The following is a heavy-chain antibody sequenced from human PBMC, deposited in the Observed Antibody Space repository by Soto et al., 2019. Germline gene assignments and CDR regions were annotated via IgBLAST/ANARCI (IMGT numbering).Heavy chain of an antibody. CDR3: EKGATGYYYYGMDV. Sequence: EVQLLESGGGLVQPGGSLRLSCAASGLTFSSYAMSWVRQAPGKGLEWVSAISGSGGSTYYADYVKGRFTISRDNSKNTLYLQMNSLRAEDTAVYYCEKGATGYYYYGMDVWGQGTTVTVSS. CDR1: GLTFSSYA. CDR2: ISGSGGST. V-gene: IGHV3-23*01. J-gene: IGHJ6*02. D-gene: IGHD1-26*01.